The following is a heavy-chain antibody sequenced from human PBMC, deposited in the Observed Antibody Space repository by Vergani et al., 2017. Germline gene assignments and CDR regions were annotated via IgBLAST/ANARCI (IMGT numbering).Heavy chain of an antibody. J-gene: IGHJ4*02. D-gene: IGHD3-22*01. V-gene: IGHV4-39*01. Sequence: QLQLQESGPGLVKPSETLSLTCTVSGGSISSSSYYWGWIRQPPGKGLEWIGSIYYSGSTYYNPSLKSRVTISVDTSKNQFSLKLSSVAAADTAVYYCARHRPPPRRPLDYESSEIDYWGQGTLVTVSS. CDR2: IYYSGST. CDR1: GGSISSSSYY. CDR3: ARHRPPPRRPLDYESSEIDY.